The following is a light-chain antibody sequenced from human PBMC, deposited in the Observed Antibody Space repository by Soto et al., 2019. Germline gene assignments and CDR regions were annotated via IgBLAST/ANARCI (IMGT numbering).Light chain of an antibody. V-gene: IGKV2-28*01. CDR1: QSLLHGNGYNY. J-gene: IGKJ2*01. CDR3: RQALQTPFT. CDR2: LGS. Sequence: DIVMTQSSLSLPVTPGEPASISCRSSQSLLHGNGYNYLDWYLQKPGQSPQLLIYLGSNRASGVPDRFSGSGSGTDFTLKISRVEAEDVGIYYCRQALQTPFTFGQGTKLEVK.